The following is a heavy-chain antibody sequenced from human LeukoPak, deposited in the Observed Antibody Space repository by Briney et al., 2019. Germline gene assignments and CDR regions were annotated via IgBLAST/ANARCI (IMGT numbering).Heavy chain of an antibody. CDR3: ARASHYYDSRGGLD. V-gene: IGHV4-59*01. D-gene: IGHD3-22*01. CDR2: IYDSGTT. Sequence: SETLSLTCTVSGGSFGNYYWSWIRQPPGKGLEWIGYIYDSGTTDYNPSLKSRVTISVDTSKNQFSLKLSSVTAADTAVYYCARASHYYDSRGGLDWGQGTLVTVSS. J-gene: IGHJ4*02. CDR1: GGSFGNYY.